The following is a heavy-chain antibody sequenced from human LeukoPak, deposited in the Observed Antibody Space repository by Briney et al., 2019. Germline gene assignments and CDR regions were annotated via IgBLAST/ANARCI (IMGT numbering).Heavy chain of an antibody. CDR3: AGLSGATVRHPRYHFAY. J-gene: IGHJ4*02. V-gene: IGHV4-38-2*01. CDR1: GYSISSGYY. D-gene: IGHD6-6*01. Sequence: PSETLSLTCAVSGYSISSGYYWGWIRPSPGRGLEWIWNIYHSGSTYKNPSLKSRVTISLDTSKNQFSLNLSSVTAADTPMYYSAGLSGATVRHPRYHFAYWGQGTLVAVSS. CDR2: IYHSGST.